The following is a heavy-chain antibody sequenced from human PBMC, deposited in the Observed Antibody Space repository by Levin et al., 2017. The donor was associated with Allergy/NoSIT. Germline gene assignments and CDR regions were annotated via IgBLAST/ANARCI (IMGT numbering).Heavy chain of an antibody. D-gene: IGHD4-17*01. CDR2: ISGTGGTT. Sequence: GESLKISCVASGFSFSRSAMSWVRQAPGKGLEWVSTISGTGGTTYYADSVKGRFTISRDNSKDTLYLHMNSLGAEDTAVYYCAKAENYGDATNWFDPWGQGTLVTVSS. CDR3: AKAENYGDATNWFDP. J-gene: IGHJ5*02. CDR1: GFSFSRSA. V-gene: IGHV3-23*01.